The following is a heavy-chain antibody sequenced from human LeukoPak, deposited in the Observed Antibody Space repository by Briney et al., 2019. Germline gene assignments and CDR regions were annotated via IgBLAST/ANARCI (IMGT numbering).Heavy chain of an antibody. D-gene: IGHD6-13*01. J-gene: IGHJ6*02. V-gene: IGHV4-34*01. CDR2: INHSGST. Sequence: RASETLSLTCAVYGGSFSGYYWSWIRQPPGKGLEWIGEINHSGSTNYNPSLKSRVTISVDTSKNQFSLKLSSVTAADTAVYYGAIVPDVSRGSWYGGGMDVWGQGTTVTVSS. CDR3: AIVPDVSRGSWYGGGMDV. CDR1: GGSFSGYY.